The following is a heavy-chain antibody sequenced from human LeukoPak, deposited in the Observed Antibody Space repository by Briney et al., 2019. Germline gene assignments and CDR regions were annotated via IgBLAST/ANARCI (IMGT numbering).Heavy chain of an antibody. CDR3: ARDRRIKDYDPLPGY. Sequence: ASVKVSCKASGYTFTSYGISWVRQAPGQGLEWMGWISAYNGNTNYAQKLQGRVTMTTGTSTSTAYMELRSLRSDDTAVYYCARDRRIKDYDPLPGYWGQGTLVTDSS. CDR1: GYTFTSYG. CDR2: ISAYNGNT. V-gene: IGHV1-18*01. J-gene: IGHJ4*02. D-gene: IGHD3-16*01.